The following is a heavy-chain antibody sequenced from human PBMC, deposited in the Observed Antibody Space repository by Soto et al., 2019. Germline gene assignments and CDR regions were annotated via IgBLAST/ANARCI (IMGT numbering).Heavy chain of an antibody. CDR2: TYYRSKWYN. J-gene: IGHJ3*02. CDR3: AXVDWPGIAVAGVGAFDI. Sequence: SQTHSLTCAISGDSVSSNSAAWNWIRQSPSRGLEWLGRTYYRSKWYNDYAVSVKSRITINPDTSKNQFSLQLNSVTPEDTAVYYCAXVDWPGIAVAGVGAFDIWGQGTMVTVSS. CDR1: GDSVSSNSAA. V-gene: IGHV6-1*01. D-gene: IGHD6-19*01.